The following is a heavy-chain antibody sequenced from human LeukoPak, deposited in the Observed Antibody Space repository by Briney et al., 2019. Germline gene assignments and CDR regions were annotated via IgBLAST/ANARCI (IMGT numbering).Heavy chain of an antibody. J-gene: IGHJ3*02. Sequence: PSETLSLTCAVSGDSISSNNWWSWVRQPPGKGLEWIGEISHSGSTNYNPSLGSRVTISVDRSKNHFSLRLSSVTAADAAIYYCAREIDCGTGCYTAAFDIWGQGTMLTVSS. CDR1: GDSISSNNW. V-gene: IGHV4-4*02. CDR3: AREIDCGTGCYTAAFDI. CDR2: ISHSGST. D-gene: IGHD3/OR15-3a*01.